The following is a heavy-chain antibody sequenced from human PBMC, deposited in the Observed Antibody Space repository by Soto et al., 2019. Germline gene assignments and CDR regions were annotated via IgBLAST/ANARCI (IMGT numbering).Heavy chain of an antibody. D-gene: IGHD1-26*01. J-gene: IGHJ5*02. CDR3: VRGVGMRYGLGGSDL. Sequence: QVQLQASGPGLVKPSQTLSLTCTVSGDSISRGGYYYNWIRHLPGNGLERIGYIYHTGSTYYNPSLKSPATVSVDTSKDQLSVDLGSVIAADPAVYYCVRGVGMRYGLGGSDLWGQGVLGNFAS. CDR2: IYHTGST. V-gene: IGHV4-31*01. CDR1: GDSISRGGYY.